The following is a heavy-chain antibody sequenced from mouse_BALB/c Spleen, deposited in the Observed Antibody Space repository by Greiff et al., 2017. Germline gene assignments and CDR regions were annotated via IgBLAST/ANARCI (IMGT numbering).Heavy chain of an antibody. D-gene: IGHD1-1*01. Sequence: VKLMESGPGLVQPSQSLSITCTVSGFSLTSYGVHWVRQSPGKGLEWLGVIWSGGSTDYNAAFISRLSISKDNSKSQVFFKMNSLQADDTAIYYCARTYYYGSRYYAMDYWGQGTSVTVSS. CDR2: IWSGGST. V-gene: IGHV2-4-1*01. J-gene: IGHJ4*01. CDR1: GFSLTSYG. CDR3: ARTYYYGSRYYAMDY.